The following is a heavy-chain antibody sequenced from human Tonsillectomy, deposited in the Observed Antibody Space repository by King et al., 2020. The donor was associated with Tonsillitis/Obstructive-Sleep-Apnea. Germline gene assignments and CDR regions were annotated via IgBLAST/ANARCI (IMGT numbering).Heavy chain of an antibody. CDR3: ASSEGYYYYYYMYI. V-gene: IGHV3-20*01. CDR1: GFTFDDYG. Sequence: QLVQSGGGVVRPGGSLRLSCAASGFTFDDYGMSWVRQAPGKGLEWVSAINWNGGGTGYADSVKGRFSISRDNAKKLVYLQMNSLRAEDTALYHCASSEGYYYYYYMYIWGKGTTVTVSS. CDR2: INWNGGGT. J-gene: IGHJ6*03.